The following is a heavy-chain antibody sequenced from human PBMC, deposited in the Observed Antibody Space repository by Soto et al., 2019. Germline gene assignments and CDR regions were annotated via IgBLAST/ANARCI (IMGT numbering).Heavy chain of an antibody. CDR1: GGSIRDYF. CDR3: ARVGGDDFGDSGGFDY. CDR2: IYYSGRT. Sequence: QVQLQESGPGLMKPSETLSLTCTVSGGSIRDYFWTWIRQPPGKGLEWIGYIYYSGRTNYNPSLKSRVSISVDTSKNHFSLQLRSVTAADTAVYYCARVGGDDFGDSGGFDYWGQGTLVTVSS. J-gene: IGHJ4*02. V-gene: IGHV4-59*01. D-gene: IGHD4-17*01.